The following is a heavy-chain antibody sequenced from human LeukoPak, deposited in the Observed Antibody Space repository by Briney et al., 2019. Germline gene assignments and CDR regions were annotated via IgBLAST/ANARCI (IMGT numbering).Heavy chain of an antibody. Sequence: GGSLRLSCAASGFTFSSYATSWVRQAPGKGLEWVSAISGSGGSTYYADSVKGRFTISRDNSKNTLYLQMNSLRAEDTAVYYCAKGPAKGEYYFDYWGQGTLVTVSS. D-gene: IGHD3-16*01. CDR1: GFTFSSYA. V-gene: IGHV3-23*01. CDR2: ISGSGGST. J-gene: IGHJ4*02. CDR3: AKGPAKGEYYFDY.